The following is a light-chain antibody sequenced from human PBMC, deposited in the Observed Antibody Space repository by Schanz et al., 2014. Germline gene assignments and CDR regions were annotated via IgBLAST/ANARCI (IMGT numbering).Light chain of an antibody. CDR2: DVS. CDR3: SAYTSSNTWV. J-gene: IGLJ3*02. Sequence: QSALTQPASVSGSPGQSITISCTGTSSDVGSYNLVSWYQQHPGKAPKLMIYDVSNRPSGVPDRFSGSKSGNTASLTISELQAEDEADYYCSAYTSSNTWVFGGGTKLTVL. V-gene: IGLV2-14*02. CDR1: SSDVGSYNL.